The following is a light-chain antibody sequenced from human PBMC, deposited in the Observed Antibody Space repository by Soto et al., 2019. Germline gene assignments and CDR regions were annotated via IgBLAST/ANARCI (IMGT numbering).Light chain of an antibody. CDR3: SSFSSSSTPYV. CDR2: EVN. Sequence: QAVVTQPASVSGSPGQSITISCTGTSTDVGGYKYVSWYQQHPGTAPKLMIFEVNGRPSGVSDRFSGSKSGNTASLTISGLQPEDEADYYCSSFSSSSTPYVFGTGTKVTVL. V-gene: IGLV2-14*01. J-gene: IGLJ1*01. CDR1: STDVGGYKY.